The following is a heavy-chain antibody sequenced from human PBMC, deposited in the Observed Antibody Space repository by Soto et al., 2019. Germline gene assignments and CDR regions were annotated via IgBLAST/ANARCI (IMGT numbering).Heavy chain of an antibody. J-gene: IGHJ6*02. CDR2: IIPILGIA. V-gene: IGHV1-69*08. D-gene: IGHD3-10*01. CDR1: GGTFSSYT. CDR3: ARDQMVRGIDYYYGMDV. Sequence: QVQLVQSGAEVKKPGSSVKVSCKASGGTFSSYTISWVRQAPGQGLEWMGRIIPILGIANYAQKFQGRVTITADKSTSTAYMELSSLRSEDTAVYYCARDQMVRGIDYYYGMDVWGQGTTVTVSS.